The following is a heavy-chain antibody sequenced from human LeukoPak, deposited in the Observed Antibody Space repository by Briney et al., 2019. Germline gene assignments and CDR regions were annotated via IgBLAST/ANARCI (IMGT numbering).Heavy chain of an antibody. CDR2: IIPIFGTA. CDR1: GGTFSSYY. D-gene: IGHD5-24*01. CDR3: ARERPLEMATIGGFDY. Sequence: ASVKVSCKASGGTFSSYYIIWVRQAPGQGLEWMGVIIPIFGTANYAQKFQGRVTITADESTSTAYMELSSLRSEDTAVYYCARERPLEMATIGGFDYWGQGTLVTVSS. J-gene: IGHJ4*02. V-gene: IGHV1-69*13.